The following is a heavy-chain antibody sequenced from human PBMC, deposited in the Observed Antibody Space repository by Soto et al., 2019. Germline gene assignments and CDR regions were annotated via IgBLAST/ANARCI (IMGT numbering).Heavy chain of an antibody. CDR2: INPNSGGT. CDR3: ARVGVGVTMIVVADYYYYGMDV. CDR1: GYTFTGYY. D-gene: IGHD3-22*01. J-gene: IGHJ6*02. V-gene: IGHV1-2*02. Sequence: GASVEVSCKASGYTFTGYYMHCVRQAPGQVLEWMGWINPNSGGTNYAQKFQGRVTMTRDTSISTAYMELSRLRSDDTAVYYCARVGVGVTMIVVADYYYYGMDVWGQGTTVTVSS.